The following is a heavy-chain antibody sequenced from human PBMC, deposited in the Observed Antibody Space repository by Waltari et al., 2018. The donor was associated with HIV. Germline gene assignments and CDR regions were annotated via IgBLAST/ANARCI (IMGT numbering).Heavy chain of an antibody. CDR1: GFTFNKYA. J-gene: IGHJ4*02. CDR3: AKESGAIGTPLNDY. V-gene: IGHV3-23*01. Sequence: EVHLLESGGGLVQPGGSLRLYCAASGFTFNKYAMGWVSQAPGTVLGWVSGSRETVDGTYYADSVKGRFTISRDNSKGTLYLQMNSLRVEDTAVYYCAKESGAIGTPLNDYWGQGTLVTVSS. D-gene: IGHD1-26*01. CDR2: SRETVDGT.